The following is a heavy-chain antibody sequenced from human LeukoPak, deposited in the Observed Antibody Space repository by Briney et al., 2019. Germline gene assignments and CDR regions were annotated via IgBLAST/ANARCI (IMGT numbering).Heavy chain of an antibody. V-gene: IGHV3-7*01. D-gene: IGHD3-10*01. J-gene: IGHJ3*02. CDR2: IKQDGSEK. Sequence: SGGSLRLSCAASGFTFSSYWMSWVRQAPGKGLEWVANIKQDGSEKYYVDSVKGRFTTSRDNAKNSLYLQMNSLRAEDTAVYYCARDTSWFGEPRDAIDIWGQGTMVTVSS. CDR1: GFTFSSYW. CDR3: ARDTSWFGEPRDAIDI.